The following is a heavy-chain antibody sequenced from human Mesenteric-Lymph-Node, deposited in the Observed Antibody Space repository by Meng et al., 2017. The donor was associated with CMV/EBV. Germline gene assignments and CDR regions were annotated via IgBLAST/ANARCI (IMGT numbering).Heavy chain of an antibody. D-gene: IGHD3-3*01. Sequence: GGSLRLSCAASGFTFSSYSMNWVRQAPGKGLEWVSHISTSGKTIYYADSVKGRFTISRDNSKNTLYLQMNSLRAEDTAVYYCARGESSDFWSGYPYGMDVWGQGTTVTVSS. CDR2: ISTSGKTI. J-gene: IGHJ6*02. V-gene: IGHV3-48*01. CDR3: ARGESSDFWSGYPYGMDV. CDR1: GFTFSSYS.